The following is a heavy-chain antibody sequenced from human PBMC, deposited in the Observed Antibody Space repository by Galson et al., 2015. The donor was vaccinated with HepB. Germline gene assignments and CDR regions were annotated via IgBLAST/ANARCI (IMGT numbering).Heavy chain of an antibody. D-gene: IGHD3-22*01. CDR2: INEHGNQK. V-gene: IGHV3-7*03. J-gene: IGHJ1*01. CDR1: GFRFSGSW. CDR3: TRELVVGPAEYFQD. Sequence: LRLSCAASGFRFSGSWMSWVRQAPGKGLEWVANINEHGNQKYYVDSVKGRFTISRDNAKNSLYLQMNSLRAEDTAVYYCTRELVVGPAEYFQDWGQGTLVTVSS.